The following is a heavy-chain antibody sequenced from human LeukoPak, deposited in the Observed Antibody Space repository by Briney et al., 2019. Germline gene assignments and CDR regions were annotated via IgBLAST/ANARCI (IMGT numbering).Heavy chain of an antibody. CDR2: ISSSGSPI. CDR1: GFTLSDYY. CDR3: ARDLTNYDDSSGYLDY. V-gene: IGHV3-11*04. Sequence: GGSLRLSCAASGFTLSDYYMSWIRQPPGKGVECVSYISSSGSPIYYAPSVKGRFTISRDNAKNSLYLQMTSLRVEDTAVYYCARDLTNYDDSSGYLDYWGQGTRVTVSS. J-gene: IGHJ4*02. D-gene: IGHD3-22*01.